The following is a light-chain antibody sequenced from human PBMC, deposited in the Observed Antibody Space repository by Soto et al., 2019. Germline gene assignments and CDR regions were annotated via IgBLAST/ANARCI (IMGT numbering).Light chain of an antibody. CDR2: VAS. CDR1: QDIGRF. CDR3: QQSFTTPLT. J-gene: IGKJ4*01. V-gene: IGKV1-39*01. Sequence: DIQMTQSPSSLSASVVDRVTITGRASQDIGRFLNWHQQKPGKAPNVLINVASTLRSGVPSRFSGSGSGTDFNLTINSLQPEDFATYFCQQSFTTPLTFGGGTKVDIK.